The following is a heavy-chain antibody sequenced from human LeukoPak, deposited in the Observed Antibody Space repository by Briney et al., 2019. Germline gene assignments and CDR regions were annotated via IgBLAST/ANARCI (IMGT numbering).Heavy chain of an antibody. J-gene: IGHJ4*02. V-gene: IGHV1-2*02. CDR2: INPNSGGT. Sequence: ASVKVSCKASGYTFTGYYMHWVRQAPGQGLEWMGWINPNSGGTNYAQKFQGRVTMTRDTSISTAYMELSRLRSDDTAVYYCARPRVGATNPRGYYFGYWGQGTLVTVSS. CDR3: ARPRVGATNPRGYYFGY. CDR1: GYTFTGYY. D-gene: IGHD1-26*01.